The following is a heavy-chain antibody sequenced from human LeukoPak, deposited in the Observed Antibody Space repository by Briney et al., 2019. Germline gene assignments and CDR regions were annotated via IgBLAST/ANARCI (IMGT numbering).Heavy chain of an antibody. CDR1: GFIFKNYA. V-gene: IGHV3-23*01. D-gene: IGHD1-1*01. CDR2: ISGTSDTT. J-gene: IGHJ3*01. CDR3: AKADATIGGACDL. Sequence: GGSLRLSCSASGFIFKNYAMSWVRQAPGKGLEWVSIISGTSDTTRYGDSVRGRFTTSRDNPRNTLYLQMNSLRVDDTAVYYCAKADATIGGACDLWGQGTMVTVSS.